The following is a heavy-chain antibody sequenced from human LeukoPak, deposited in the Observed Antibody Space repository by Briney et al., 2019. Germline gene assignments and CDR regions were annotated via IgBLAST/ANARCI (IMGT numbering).Heavy chain of an antibody. D-gene: IGHD3-9*01. CDR2: IWSQENNE. CDR3: AKGYFDWLLLFDY. J-gene: IGHJ4*02. Sequence: PGGSLRLSCAASGFTFSTYPMHWVRQAPAKGLEWVAVIWSQENNEYYADSVKGRFTISRDNSKNTLYLQMNSLRAEDTAVYYCAKGYFDWLLLFDYWGQGTLVTVSS. V-gene: IGHV3-33*06. CDR1: GFTFSTYP.